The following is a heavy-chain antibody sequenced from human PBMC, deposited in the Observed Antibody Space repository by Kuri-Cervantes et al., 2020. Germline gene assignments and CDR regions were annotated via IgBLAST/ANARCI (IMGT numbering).Heavy chain of an antibody. D-gene: IGHD3-16*01. V-gene: IGHV4-59*01. Sequence: SETLSLTCTVSGGSISSYYWSWIRQPPGKGLEWIGYIYYSGSTNYNPSLKSRVTISVDTSKNQFSLKLSSVTAADTAVYYCARDPLGGDYFDYWGQGTLVTVSS. CDR2: IYYSGST. CDR1: GGSISSYY. J-gene: IGHJ4*02. CDR3: ARDPLGGDYFDY.